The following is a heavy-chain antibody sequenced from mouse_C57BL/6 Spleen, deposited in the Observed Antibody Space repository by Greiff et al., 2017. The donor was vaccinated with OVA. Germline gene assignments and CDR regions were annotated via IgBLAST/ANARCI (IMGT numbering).Heavy chain of an antibody. J-gene: IGHJ1*03. CDR2: IYIGNGYT. D-gene: IGHD1-1*01. CDR1: GYTFTSYG. CDR3: ARDEGYYGSSSWYFDV. Sequence: EVQLQQSGAELVRPGSSVKMSCKTSGYTFTSYGINWVKQRPGQGLEWIGYIYIGNGYTEYNEKFKGKATLTSDTSSSTAYMQLSSLTSEDSAIYFCARDEGYYGSSSWYFDVWGTGTTVTVSS. V-gene: IGHV1-58*01.